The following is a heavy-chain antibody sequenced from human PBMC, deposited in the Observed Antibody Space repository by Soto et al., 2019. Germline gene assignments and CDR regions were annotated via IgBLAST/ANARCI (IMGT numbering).Heavy chain of an antibody. D-gene: IGHD3-3*01. CDR1: GFTFSSYA. V-gene: IGHV3-30-3*01. CDR3: ERGDREWGYFDY. Sequence: QVQLVESGGGVVQPGRSLRLSCAASGFTFSSYAMHWVRQAPGKGLEWVAVISYDGSNKYYADSVKGRFTISRDNSKNTLYLQMNSLRAEDTAVYYCERGDREWGYFDYWGQGTLVTVSS. J-gene: IGHJ4*02. CDR2: ISYDGSNK.